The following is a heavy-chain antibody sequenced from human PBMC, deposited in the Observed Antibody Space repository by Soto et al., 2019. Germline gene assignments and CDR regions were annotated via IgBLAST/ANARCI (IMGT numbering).Heavy chain of an antibody. CDR2: ISGSGGST. V-gene: IGHV3-23*01. Sequence: GGSLRLSCAASGFTFSSYAMSWVRQAPGKGLEWVSAISGSGGSTYYADSVKGRFTISRDNSKNTLYLQMNSLRAEDTAVYYCARDLGIAAAGFGSYYYGMDVWGQGTTVTVSS. CDR3: ARDLGIAAAGFGSYYYGMDV. CDR1: GFTFSSYA. J-gene: IGHJ6*02. D-gene: IGHD6-13*01.